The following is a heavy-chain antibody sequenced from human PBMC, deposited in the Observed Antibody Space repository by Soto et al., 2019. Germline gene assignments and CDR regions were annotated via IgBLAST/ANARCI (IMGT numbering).Heavy chain of an antibody. CDR3: AKDGSDPYYYVPDY. V-gene: IGHV3-23*01. Sequence: PGGSLRLSCAASGFTFSSYAMSWVRQAPGKGLEWVSAISGSGGSTYYADSVKGRFTISRGNSKNTLYLQMNSLRAEDTAVYYCAKDGSDPYYYVPDYWGQGTLVTVSS. D-gene: IGHD3-10*02. CDR1: GFTFSSYA. J-gene: IGHJ4*02. CDR2: ISGSGGST.